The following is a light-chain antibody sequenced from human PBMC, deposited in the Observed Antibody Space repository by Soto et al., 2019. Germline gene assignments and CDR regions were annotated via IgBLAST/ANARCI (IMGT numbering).Light chain of an antibody. CDR1: NIGSKS. Sequence: SYELTQPPSVSVAPGKTARITCGGNNIGSKSVHWYQQKPGQAPVLVIYYDSDRPSGIPERFSGSNSGNTATLTISRVEAGDEADSYCQVWDSSSDHRNVVFGGGTKVTVL. CDR3: QVWDSSSDHRNVV. J-gene: IGLJ2*01. CDR2: YDS. V-gene: IGLV3-21*04.